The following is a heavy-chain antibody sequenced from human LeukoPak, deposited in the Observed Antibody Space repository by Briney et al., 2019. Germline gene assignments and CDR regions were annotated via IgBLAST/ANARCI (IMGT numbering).Heavy chain of an antibody. Sequence: ASVKVSCKASGDTFTSYYMHWVRQAPGQGLEWMGIINPSGDSTSSAQTFQGRVTMTRDMSTSTVYVALSSLRTEDTAVYYCARETVPAIAAPRGLNYWGQGTLVTVSS. CDR1: GDTFTSYY. D-gene: IGHD6-13*01. CDR2: INPSGDST. J-gene: IGHJ4*02. CDR3: ARETVPAIAAPRGLNY. V-gene: IGHV1-46*01.